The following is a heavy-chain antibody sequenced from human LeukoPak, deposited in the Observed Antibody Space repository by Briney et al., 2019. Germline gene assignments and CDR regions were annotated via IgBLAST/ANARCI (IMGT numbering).Heavy chain of an antibody. CDR1: EFSVGSNY. CDR2: ISTSRNYI. J-gene: IGHJ6*04. Sequence: GGSLRLSCAASEFSVGSNYMTWVRQAPGKGLEWVSSISTSRNYIYYADSVTGRFTISRDNAKNSLYLQMNSLRAEDTAVYYCAELGITMIGGVWGKGTTVTISS. D-gene: IGHD3-10*02. CDR3: AELGITMIGGV. V-gene: IGHV3-21*01.